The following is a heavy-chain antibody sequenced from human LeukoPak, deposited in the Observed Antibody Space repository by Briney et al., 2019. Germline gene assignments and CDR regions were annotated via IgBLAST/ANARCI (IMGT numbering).Heavy chain of an antibody. CDR3: ARVKVWGGYDSSSWYDAFDI. J-gene: IGHJ3*02. V-gene: IGHV4-4*07. Sequence: SETLSLTCTVSGGSISSYYWSWIRQPAGKGLEWIGRIYTSGTTNYNPSLKSRVTMSVDTSKNQFSLKLSSVTVADTAVYYCARVKVWGGYDSSSWYDAFDIWGQGTMVTVSS. CDR2: IYTSGTT. CDR1: GGSISSYY. D-gene: IGHD6-13*01.